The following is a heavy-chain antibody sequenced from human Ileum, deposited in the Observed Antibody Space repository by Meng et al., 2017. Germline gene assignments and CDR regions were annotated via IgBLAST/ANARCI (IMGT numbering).Heavy chain of an antibody. CDR1: GGSFSANY. CDR2: INHNGNT. CDR3: ASARYDN. Sequence: QVQLQQWGAGLLKPSETLSLTCVVYGGSFSANYWTWIRQPTGKGLEWIGEINHNGNTNYKPSLPPPLPLSVAPSPPPFSLRLTSVTSSSPAVYYCASARYDNWGPVPLVTVSS. J-gene: IGHJ1*01. V-gene: IGHV4-34*01. D-gene: IGHD1-14*01.